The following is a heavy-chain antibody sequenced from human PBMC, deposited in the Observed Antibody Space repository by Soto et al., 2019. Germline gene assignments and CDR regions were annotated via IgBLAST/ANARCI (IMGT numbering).Heavy chain of an antibody. CDR1: GFTFSSYA. J-gene: IGHJ6*03. D-gene: IGHD2-15*01. V-gene: IGHV3-23*01. CDR2: ISGSGGST. CDR3: AKKGCSGGSYYSYYYYYYYMDV. Sequence: EVKLLESGGGLVQPGGSLRLSCAASGFTFSSYAMSWVRQAPGTGLEWVSAISGSGGSTYYADSVKGRFTISRDNSKNARYLPMNGLGAEDTAVYYCAKKGCSGGSYYSYYYYYYYMDVWGKGTTVTVSS.